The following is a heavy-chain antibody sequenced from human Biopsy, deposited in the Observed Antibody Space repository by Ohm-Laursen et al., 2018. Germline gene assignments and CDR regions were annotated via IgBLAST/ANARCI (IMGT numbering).Heavy chain of an antibody. CDR2: VYYTGST. Sequence: SETLSLTWSVSGGSMDRYFWSWIRQPPGKGLQWIGYVYYTGSTDYNPSLQSRVTISVDTSKNHFSLRLRPVTPADTAIYYCARDRGYYSDRTVPGYFDLWGRGTLVTVSS. V-gene: IGHV4-59*01. D-gene: IGHD3-22*01. J-gene: IGHJ2*01. CDR3: ARDRGYYSDRTVPGYFDL. CDR1: GGSMDRYF.